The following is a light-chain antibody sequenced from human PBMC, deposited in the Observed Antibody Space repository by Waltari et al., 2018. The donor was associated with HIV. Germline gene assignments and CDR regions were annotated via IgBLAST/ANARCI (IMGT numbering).Light chain of an antibody. CDR2: DVS. CDR3: SSYTSSSALDVV. Sequence: QSALTPPASVSGSPGHSLTIPCTEPSSDVGCYEYVSWSQQHPGKAPKLMIFDVSNRPSGVSNRFSGSKSGNTASLTISGLQAEDEADYYCSSYTSSSALDVVFGGGTKLTVL. V-gene: IGLV2-14*03. CDR1: SSDVGCYEY. J-gene: IGLJ2*01.